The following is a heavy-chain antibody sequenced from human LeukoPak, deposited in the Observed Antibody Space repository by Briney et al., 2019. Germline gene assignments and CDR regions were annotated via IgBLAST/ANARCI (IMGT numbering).Heavy chain of an antibody. Sequence: SQTLSLTCTVSGGSVSSGDYFWSWIRQPAGKGLEWIGRMYTSGSTNYNPSLKSRVTISVDSSKTQFSLLLTSVTAADTAVYYCARVVPAAIGRDTWRYYYYMDVWGKGTTVTISS. CDR2: MYTSGST. V-gene: IGHV4-61*02. J-gene: IGHJ6*03. CDR1: GGSVSSGDYF. CDR3: ARVVPAAIGRDTWRYYYYMDV. D-gene: IGHD2-2*02.